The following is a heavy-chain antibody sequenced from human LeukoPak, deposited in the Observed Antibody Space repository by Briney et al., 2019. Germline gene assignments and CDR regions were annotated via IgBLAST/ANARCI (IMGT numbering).Heavy chain of an antibody. CDR3: ATRPGGSDRYYAYFDY. CDR2: ISDSGST. V-gene: IGHV4-61*08. J-gene: IGHJ4*02. CDR1: GDSLSSGGSY. D-gene: IGHD3-10*01. Sequence: SETLSLTPAVSGDSLSSGGSYSGSVRQPPGKGMGWIAYISDSGSTNYNLSLKSRVIMSVDTCKNQFSLRLSSVTAADTAVYYCATRPGGSDRYYAYFDYWGQGALVTVSS.